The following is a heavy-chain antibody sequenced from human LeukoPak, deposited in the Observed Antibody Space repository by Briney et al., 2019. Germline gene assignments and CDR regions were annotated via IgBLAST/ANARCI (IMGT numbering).Heavy chain of an antibody. J-gene: IGHJ4*02. Sequence: GGSLRLSCAASGFTFDDYAMHWVRQAPGKGLEWVSGISWNSGRIAYADSVKGRFTISRDNAKNSLYLQMNSLRTEDTAFYYCAKGITLGGVIVPDFDYWGQGTLVTVSS. CDR3: AKGITLGGVIVPDFDY. CDR2: ISWNSGRI. D-gene: IGHD3-16*02. CDR1: GFTFDDYA. V-gene: IGHV3-9*01.